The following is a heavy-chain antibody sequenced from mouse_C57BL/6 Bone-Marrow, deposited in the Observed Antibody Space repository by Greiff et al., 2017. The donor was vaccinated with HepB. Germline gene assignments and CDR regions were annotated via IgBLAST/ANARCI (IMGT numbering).Heavy chain of an antibody. CDR1: GYTFTSYW. J-gene: IGHJ4*01. CDR2: IHPSDSDT. V-gene: IGHV1-69*02. Sequence: QVQLQQPGAELVKPGASVKLSCKASGYTFTSYWMHWVKQRPGRGLEWIGEIHPSDSDTNYNQKFKGKATLTVDKSSSTAYMQLSSLTSEDSAVYYCAEHDYDEYYAMDYWGQGTSVTVSS. D-gene: IGHD2-4*01. CDR3: AEHDYDEYYAMDY.